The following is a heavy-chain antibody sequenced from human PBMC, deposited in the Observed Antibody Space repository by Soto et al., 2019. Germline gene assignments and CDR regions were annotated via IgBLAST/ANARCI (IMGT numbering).Heavy chain of an antibody. CDR3: ARMYGDLYYFDY. Sequence: LGESLKISCQGSGYIFTSYWIGWVRQMPGKGLEWMGSIYPGDFDTRYIPSFQGQVTISADKSINTAYLQWSSLKASDTAMYYCARMYGDLYYFDYWGQGTLVTVS. V-gene: IGHV5-51*01. D-gene: IGHD4-17*01. J-gene: IGHJ4*02. CDR2: IYPGDFDT. CDR1: GYIFTSYW.